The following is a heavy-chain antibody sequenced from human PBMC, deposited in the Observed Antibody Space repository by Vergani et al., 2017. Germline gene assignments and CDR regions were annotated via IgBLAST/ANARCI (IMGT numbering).Heavy chain of an antibody. D-gene: IGHD2-15*01. CDR3: ARRVPLNPSCSGGSCYAIFDC. CDR2: IIPIFGTA. J-gene: IGHJ4*02. Sequence: QVQLVQSGAEVKKPGSSVKVSCKASGGTFSSYAISWVRQAPGQGLEWMGGIIPIFGTANYAQKFQGRVTITADESTSTAYMELSSLRSEDTAEYYCARRVPLNPSCSGGSCYAIFDCWGQGTLVTVSS. V-gene: IGHV1-69*01. CDR1: GGTFSSYA.